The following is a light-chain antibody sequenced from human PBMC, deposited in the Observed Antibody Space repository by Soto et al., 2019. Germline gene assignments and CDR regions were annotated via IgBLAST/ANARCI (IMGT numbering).Light chain of an antibody. J-gene: IGLJ1*01. Sequence: QSALTQPRSVSGSPGQSVTISCTGSSIDVGGYNFVSWYLQYPGKAPKLLIYDVDKRPSGVPHRFSGSRSGNTASLTISGLQAEDEADYFCCSYAGSPWVFGTGTKVTVL. CDR2: DVD. CDR3: CSYAGSPWV. V-gene: IGLV2-11*01. CDR1: SIDVGGYNF.